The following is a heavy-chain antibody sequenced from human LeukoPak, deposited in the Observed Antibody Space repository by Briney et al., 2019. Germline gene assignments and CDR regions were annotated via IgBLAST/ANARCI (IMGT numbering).Heavy chain of an antibody. CDR2: FDPEGGET. CDR1: GYTLTELS. CDR3: ATSYTYYYDSSGYYYF. J-gene: IGHJ4*02. V-gene: IGHV1-24*01. Sequence: ASVKVSCKVSGYTLTELSMHWVRQAPGKGLEWMGGFDPEGGETIYAQKFQGRVTMTEDTSTDTAYMELSSLRSEDTAVYYCATSYTYYYDSSGYYYFWGQGTLVTVSS. D-gene: IGHD3-22*01.